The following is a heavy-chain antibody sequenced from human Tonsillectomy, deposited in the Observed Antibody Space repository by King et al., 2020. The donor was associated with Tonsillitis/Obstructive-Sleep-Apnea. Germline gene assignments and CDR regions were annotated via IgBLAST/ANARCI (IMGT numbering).Heavy chain of an antibody. J-gene: IGHJ4*02. CDR3: ARHLHNYANYANGYFDY. Sequence: QLQESGPGLVKPSETLSLTCTVSGGSISSSSYYWGWIRQPPGKGLEWIGSIYYSGSTYYNPSLKSRVTISVDTSKNQFSLKLSSVTAADTAVYYCARHLHNYANYANGYFDYWGQGTLVTVSS. D-gene: IGHD2-2*01. V-gene: IGHV4-39*01. CDR1: GGSISSSSYY. CDR2: IYYSGST.